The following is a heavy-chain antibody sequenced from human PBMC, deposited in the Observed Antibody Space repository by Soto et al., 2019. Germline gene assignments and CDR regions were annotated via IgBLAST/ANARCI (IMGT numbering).Heavy chain of an antibody. V-gene: IGHV4-59*08. Sequence: PSETLSLTCTVSSGSISSYYWNWIRQPPGKGLEWIGSIYYSGNTNYSPPLKSRVTISVDTSKNQFSLKLSSVTAADTAVYYCARQGSSYSRYYFDFWGQRTPVIVSS. CDR3: ARQGSSYSRYYFDF. CDR1: SGSISSYY. CDR2: IYYSGNT. D-gene: IGHD3-10*01. J-gene: IGHJ4*02.